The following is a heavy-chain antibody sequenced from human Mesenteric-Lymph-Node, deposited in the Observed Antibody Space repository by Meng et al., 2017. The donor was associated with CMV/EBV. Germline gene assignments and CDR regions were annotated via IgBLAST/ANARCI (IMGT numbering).Heavy chain of an antibody. CDR2: IYPDGRT. CDR3: VRDNESYCTSSSCTHFDH. D-gene: IGHD2-8*01. V-gene: IGHV3-53*05. CDR1: Y. Sequence: YWGWVRQAPGKGLEWVSVIYPDGRTYYANSVKGRFTISRDNSKNTVYLQMNSLRADDTAVYYCVRDNESYCTSSSCTHFDHWGQGTLVTVSS. J-gene: IGHJ4*02.